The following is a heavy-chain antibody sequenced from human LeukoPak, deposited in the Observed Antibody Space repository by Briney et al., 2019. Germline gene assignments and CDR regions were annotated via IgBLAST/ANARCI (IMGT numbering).Heavy chain of an antibody. CDR2: IYYSGST. CDR1: GGSITSGDYY. CDR3: AREAFGELLLGYYYYYGMDV. J-gene: IGHJ6*02. V-gene: IGHV4-30-4*01. Sequence: SETLSLTCTVSGGSITSGDYYWSWIRQPPGKGLEWIGYIYYSGSTYYNPSLNSRVTISVDTSKNQFSLKLSSVTAADTAVYYCAREAFGELLLGYYYYYGMDVWGQRTTVTVSS. D-gene: IGHD3-10*01.